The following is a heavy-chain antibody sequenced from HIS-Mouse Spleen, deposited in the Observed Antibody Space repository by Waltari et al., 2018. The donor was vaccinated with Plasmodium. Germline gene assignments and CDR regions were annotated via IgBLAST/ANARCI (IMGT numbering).Heavy chain of an antibody. V-gene: IGHV3-7*01. CDR1: GFPFSSYW. CDR3: ASSWYWYFDL. D-gene: IGHD6-13*01. CDR2: IKQDGSEK. J-gene: IGHJ2*01. Sequence: EVQLVESGGGLVQPGGSLRLSCAASGFPFSSYWMSWVRQAPGKGLDWVANIKQDGSEKYYVDSVKGRFTISRDNAKNSLYLQMNSLRAEDTAVYYCASSWYWYFDLWGRGTLVTVSS.